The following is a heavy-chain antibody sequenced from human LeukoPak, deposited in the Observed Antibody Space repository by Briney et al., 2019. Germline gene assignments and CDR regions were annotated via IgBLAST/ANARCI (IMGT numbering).Heavy chain of an antibody. J-gene: IGHJ4*02. Sequence: GGSLRLSCKVSGFTFDDYAMSWVRQAPGKGLEWVSAISGSGGSTYYADSVKGRFTISRDNSKNTLYLQMNSLRAEDTAVYYCARVTGTSGRYYFDFWGQGTLVTVSS. CDR3: ARVTGTSGRYYFDF. CDR1: GFTFDDYA. CDR2: ISGSGGST. D-gene: IGHD3-10*01. V-gene: IGHV3-23*01.